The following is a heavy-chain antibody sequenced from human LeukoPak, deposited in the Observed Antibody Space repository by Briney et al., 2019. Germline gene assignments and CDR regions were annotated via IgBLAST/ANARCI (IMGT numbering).Heavy chain of an antibody. CDR2: ISYDGSNK. Sequence: PGGSRKPPVPPLGFTLVTFPSHWVRQLPAKGRGGVAVISYDGSNKYYADSVKGRFTISRDNSKNTLYLQMNSLRAEDTAVYYCARDRDYYDSSGYVNVDYWGQGTLVTVSS. D-gene: IGHD3-22*01. CDR1: GFTLVTFP. J-gene: IGHJ4*02. CDR3: ARDRDYYDSSGYVNVDY. V-gene: IGHV3-30*04.